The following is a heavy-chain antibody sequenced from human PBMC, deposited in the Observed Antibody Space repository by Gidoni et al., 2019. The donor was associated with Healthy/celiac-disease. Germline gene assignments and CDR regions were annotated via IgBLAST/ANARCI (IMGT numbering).Heavy chain of an antibody. CDR1: GYTLTELS. V-gene: IGHV1-24*01. CDR3: ATVGYSSSWYGLRYYYYGMDV. CDR2: FDPEDGET. D-gene: IGHD6-13*01. J-gene: IGHJ6*02. Sequence: QVQLVQSGAEVKKPGASVKVSCKVSGYTLTELSMHWVRQAPGKGLEWMGGFDPEDGETIYAQKFQGRVTMTEDTSTDTAYMELSSLRSEDTAVYYCATVGYSSSWYGLRYYYYGMDVWGQGTTVTVSS.